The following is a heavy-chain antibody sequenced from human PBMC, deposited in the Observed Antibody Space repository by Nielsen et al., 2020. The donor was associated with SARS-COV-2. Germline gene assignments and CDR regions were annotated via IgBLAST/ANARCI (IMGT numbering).Heavy chain of an antibody. CDR1: GFPLSSYD. CDR3: ASSGWLDY. Sequence: GESLKISCAASGFPLSSYDMLWVRHVTGGGLEWVSTIASAGDPFVGSVRGRFTVSREDARNSFYLQMNSLTAEDTAVYYCASSGWLDYWGQGTRVTVSS. V-gene: IGHV3-13*05. J-gene: IGHJ4*02. CDR2: IASAGDP. D-gene: IGHD6-19*01.